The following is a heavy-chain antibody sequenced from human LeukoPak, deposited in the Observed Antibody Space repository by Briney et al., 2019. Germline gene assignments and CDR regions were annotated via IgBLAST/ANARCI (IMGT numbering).Heavy chain of an antibody. D-gene: IGHD3-16*01. Sequence: PSETLSLTCSVSGGSIRGYYWSWIRQRAGKGLEWIGRVFTDGSSNYNPSLKSRVSMSVDTSNNQFSLKLSSVTAADTAVYYCARDLGLSLDYWGQGTLVTVSS. CDR3: ARDLGLSLDY. CDR2: VFTDGSS. CDR1: GGSIRGYY. V-gene: IGHV4-4*07. J-gene: IGHJ4*02.